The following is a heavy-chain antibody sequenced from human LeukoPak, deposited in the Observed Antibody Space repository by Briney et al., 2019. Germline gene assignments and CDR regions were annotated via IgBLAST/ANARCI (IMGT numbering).Heavy chain of an antibody. CDR2: ISAYNGNT. V-gene: IGHV1-18*01. D-gene: IGHD6-13*01. Sequence: ASVKVSCKASGYTFTSYGISWVRQAPGQGLEWMGWISAYNGNTNYAQKLQGRVTMTTDTSTSTAYMELRSLRSDDTAVYYCARPPSSWYEDMAFDIWGQGTMVTVSS. J-gene: IGHJ3*02. CDR3: ARPPSSWYEDMAFDI. CDR1: GYTFTSYG.